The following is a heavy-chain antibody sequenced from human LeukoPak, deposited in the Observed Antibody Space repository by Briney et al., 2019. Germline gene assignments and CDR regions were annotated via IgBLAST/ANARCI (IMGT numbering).Heavy chain of an antibody. CDR2: INWNGGST. D-gene: IGHD6-13*01. CDR3: ARARVIAAVRPASFDY. CDR1: GFTFDDYG. Sequence: GGSLRLSCAASGFTFDDYGMTWVRQAPGKGLEWVSGINWNGGSTGYADSVKGRFTISRDNAKKSLYLQMNSLRAEDTALYYCARARVIAAVRPASFDYWGQGTLVTVSS. J-gene: IGHJ4*02. V-gene: IGHV3-20*04.